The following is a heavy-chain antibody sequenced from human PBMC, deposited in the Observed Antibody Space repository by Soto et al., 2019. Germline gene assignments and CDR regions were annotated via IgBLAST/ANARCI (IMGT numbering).Heavy chain of an antibody. CDR1: GFTFSSFG. V-gene: IGHV3-30*18. Sequence: PGGSLRLSCEASGFTFSSFGMHWVRQAPGKGQEWVAVISHDGSNKYYADSVKGRFTISRDNSKNTVYLQMDSLRDEDTAVYYCAKSDIVVMVTVRSLDYWGQGTLVTVSS. D-gene: IGHD2-15*01. CDR2: ISHDGSNK. J-gene: IGHJ4*02. CDR3: AKSDIVVMVTVRSLDY.